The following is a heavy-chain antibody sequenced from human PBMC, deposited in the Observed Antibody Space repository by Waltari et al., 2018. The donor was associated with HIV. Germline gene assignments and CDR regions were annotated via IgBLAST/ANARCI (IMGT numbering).Heavy chain of an antibody. V-gene: IGHV4-39*01. Sequence: QLRESGAGLVKPSETLSLKCRVSGGSISSNSYFWDWVRQHPGKGLAGIGTFSYGGTTYYNPSLKSRVTISVDTSKSQISLNVTAVTASDTAVYYCTRRRGLMNSSHRWFDSWGQGTLVTVSS. CDR3: TRRRGLMNSSHRWFDS. J-gene: IGHJ5*01. CDR2: FSYGGTT. CDR1: GGSISSNSYF. D-gene: IGHD2-8*01.